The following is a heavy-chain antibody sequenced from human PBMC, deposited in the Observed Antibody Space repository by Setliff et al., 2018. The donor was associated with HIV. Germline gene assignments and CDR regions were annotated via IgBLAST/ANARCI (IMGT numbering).Heavy chain of an antibody. CDR1: GGSISSGSYY. Sequence: SETLSLTCTVSGGSISSGSYYWNWIRQPAGKGLEWIGRIYTSGSTNYNPSLKSRVTISVDTSKNQFSLKLSSVTAADTAVYYCARRGIAAAGRDSWGQGTLVTVSS. J-gene: IGHJ4*02. CDR2: IYTSGST. D-gene: IGHD6-13*01. CDR3: ARRGIAAAGRDS. V-gene: IGHV4-61*02.